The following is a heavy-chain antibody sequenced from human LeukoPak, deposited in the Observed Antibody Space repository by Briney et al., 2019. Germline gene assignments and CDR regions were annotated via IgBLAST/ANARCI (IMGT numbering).Heavy chain of an antibody. CDR3: ARLGYCSSTSCWGYYYYMDV. V-gene: IGHV4-59*12. D-gene: IGHD2-2*01. Sequence: SETLSLTCTVSGVSISSYYWSWIRQPPGKGLEWIGHIYYSGSTKYNPSLKSRVTISVDTSKNQFSLKLSSVTAADTAVYYCARLGYCSSTSCWGYYYYMDVWGKGTTVTVSS. CDR2: IYYSGST. J-gene: IGHJ6*03. CDR1: GVSISSYY.